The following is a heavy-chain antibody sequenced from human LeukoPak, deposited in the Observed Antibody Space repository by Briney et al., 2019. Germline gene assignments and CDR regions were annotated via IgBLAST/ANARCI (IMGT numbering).Heavy chain of an antibody. V-gene: IGHV3-33*08. CDR3: ARWRDYYDSSSLDY. D-gene: IGHD3-22*01. J-gene: IGHJ4*02. Sequence: PGGSLRLSCAASGFTFSSYAMHWVRQAPGKGLEWVAVIWYDGSNKYYADSVKGRFTISRDNSKNTLYLQMNSLRAEDTAVYYCARWRDYYDSSSLDYWGQGTLVTVSS. CDR2: IWYDGSNK. CDR1: GFTFSSYA.